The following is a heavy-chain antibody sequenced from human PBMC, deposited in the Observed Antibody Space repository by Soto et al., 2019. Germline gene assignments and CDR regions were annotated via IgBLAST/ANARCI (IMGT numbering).Heavy chain of an antibody. J-gene: IGHJ4*02. CDR2: ISAYNGNT. CDR3: ARDTIVATIGVFDY. V-gene: IGHV1-18*01. CDR1: GYTFTSYG. Sequence: WASVKVSCKASGYTFTSYGISWVRQAPGQGLEWMGWISAYNGNTNYAQKLQGRVTMTTDTSTSTAYMELRSLRSDDTAVYYCARDTIVATIGVFDYWGQGTLLTVSS. D-gene: IGHD5-12*01.